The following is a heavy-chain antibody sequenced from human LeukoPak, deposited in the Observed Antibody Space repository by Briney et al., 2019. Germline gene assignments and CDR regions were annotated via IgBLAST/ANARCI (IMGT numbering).Heavy chain of an antibody. J-gene: IGHJ5*02. CDR1: GGSISSSSYY. D-gene: IGHD3-16*01. CDR2: IYYSGST. CDR3: ARRNPRGGRRPYNWFDP. V-gene: IGHV4-39*01. Sequence: PSETLSLTCTVSGGSISSSSYYWGWIRQPPGKGLEWIGSIYYSGSTYYNPSLKSRVTISVDTSKNQFSLKLSSVTAADTAVYYCARRNPRGGRRPYNWFDPWGQGTLVTVSS.